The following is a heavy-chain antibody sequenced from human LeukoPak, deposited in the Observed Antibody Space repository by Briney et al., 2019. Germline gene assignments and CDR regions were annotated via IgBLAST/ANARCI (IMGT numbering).Heavy chain of an antibody. CDR1: AFTFSSYA. J-gene: IGHJ4*02. CDR3: ARDLSGAQVQNDY. Sequence: PGGSLRLSCAASAFTFSSYAMNWVRQAPGEGLEWVSTISGSGGSTYYADSVRGRFTISRDNSENTLYLQMNSLRVEDTAVYYCARDLSGAQVQNDYWGQGTLVTVSS. D-gene: IGHD6-19*01. V-gene: IGHV3-23*01. CDR2: ISGSGGST.